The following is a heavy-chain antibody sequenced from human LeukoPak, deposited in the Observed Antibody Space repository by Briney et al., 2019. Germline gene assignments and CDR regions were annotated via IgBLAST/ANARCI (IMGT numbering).Heavy chain of an antibody. J-gene: IGHJ4*02. CDR2: INPNSGGT. CDR1: GYTFTGYY. CDR3: ARDVGEYCSSTNCYASHY. V-gene: IGHV1-2*02. Sequence: ASVKVSCKASGYTFTGYYMRWVRQAPGQGLEWMGWINPNSGGTNYAQNFQGRVTMTRDTPISTAYMELSRLRSDDTAVYYCARDVGEYCSSTNCYASHYWGQGTLVTVSS. D-gene: IGHD2-2*01.